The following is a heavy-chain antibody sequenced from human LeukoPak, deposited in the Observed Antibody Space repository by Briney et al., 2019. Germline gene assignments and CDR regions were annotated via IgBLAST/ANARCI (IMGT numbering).Heavy chain of an antibody. CDR2: IWYDGSNK. CDR3: ARVDCSGGSCYSDYYYYYGMDV. Sequence: PGRSLRLSCAASGFTFSSYGMHWVRQAPGKGLEWVAVIWYDGSNKYYAVSVKGRFTISRDNSKNTLYLQMNSLRAEDTAVYYCARVDCSGGSCYSDYYYYYGMDVWGQGTTVTVSS. D-gene: IGHD2-15*01. J-gene: IGHJ6*02. V-gene: IGHV3-33*01. CDR1: GFTFSSYG.